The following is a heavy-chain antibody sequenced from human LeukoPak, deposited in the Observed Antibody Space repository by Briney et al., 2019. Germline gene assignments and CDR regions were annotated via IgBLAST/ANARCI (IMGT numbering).Heavy chain of an antibody. J-gene: IGHJ5*02. Sequence: SETLSLTCTVSGGSISSSSYYWGWIRQPPGKGLEWIGSICYSGSTYYNPSLKSRVTISVDTSKNQFSLKLSSVTAADTAVYYCARHDPFRTVRCTSCNWFDPWGQGTLVTVSS. CDR1: GGSISSSSYY. D-gene: IGHD2-2*01. V-gene: IGHV4-39*01. CDR3: ARHDPFRTVRCTSCNWFDP. CDR2: ICYSGST.